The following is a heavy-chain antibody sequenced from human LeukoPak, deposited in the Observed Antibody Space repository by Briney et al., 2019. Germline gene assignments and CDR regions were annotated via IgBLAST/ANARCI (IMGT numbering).Heavy chain of an antibody. Sequence: EASVKVSCKASGYTFTGYYMHWVRQAPGQGLEWMGWINPNSGGTNYAQKFQGRATMTRDTSISTAYMELSRLRSDDTAVYYCARDRVWSGYYAETDAFDIWGQGTMVTVSS. V-gene: IGHV1-2*02. J-gene: IGHJ3*02. D-gene: IGHD3-3*01. CDR2: INPNSGGT. CDR1: GYTFTGYY. CDR3: ARDRVWSGYYAETDAFDI.